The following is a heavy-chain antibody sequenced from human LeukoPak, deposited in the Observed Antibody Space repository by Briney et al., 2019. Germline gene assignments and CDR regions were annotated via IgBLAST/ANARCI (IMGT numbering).Heavy chain of an antibody. CDR2: INPNSGGT. CDR1: GYTFTGYY. V-gene: IGHV1-2*02. Sequence: ASVKVSCKASGYTFTGYYMHWVRQAPGQGLEWMGWINPNSGGTNYAQKFQGRVTMTTDTSTSTAYMELRSLRSDDTAVYYCARDMVPGALYYYYYMDVWGKGTTVTVSS. J-gene: IGHJ6*03. D-gene: IGHD3-10*01. CDR3: ARDMVPGALYYYYYMDV.